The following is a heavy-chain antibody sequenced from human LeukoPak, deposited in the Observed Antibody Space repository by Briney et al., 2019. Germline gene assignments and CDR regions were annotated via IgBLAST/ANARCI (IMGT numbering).Heavy chain of an antibody. CDR3: ARTVWSEHFDY. CDR1: GYTFTSYG. V-gene: IGHV1-2*02. J-gene: IGHJ4*02. Sequence: ASVKVSCKASGYTFTSYGISWVRQAPGQGLEWMGWINPNSGGTNYAQKFQGRVTMTRDTSISTAYMELSRLRSDDTAVYYCARTVWSEHFDYWGQGTLVTVSS. D-gene: IGHD3-3*01. CDR2: INPNSGGT.